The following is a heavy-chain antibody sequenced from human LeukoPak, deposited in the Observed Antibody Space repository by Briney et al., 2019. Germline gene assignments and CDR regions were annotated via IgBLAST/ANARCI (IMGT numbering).Heavy chain of an antibody. Sequence: SETLSLTCAVYGGSFSGYSWSWIRQPPGKGLEWIGEINHSGSTNYNPSLKSRVTISVDTSKNQFSLKLSSVTAADTAVYYCARARVSRFDYWGQGTLVTVSS. CDR1: GGSFSGYS. CDR3: ARARVSRFDY. CDR2: INHSGST. V-gene: IGHV4-34*01. J-gene: IGHJ4*02. D-gene: IGHD3-10*01.